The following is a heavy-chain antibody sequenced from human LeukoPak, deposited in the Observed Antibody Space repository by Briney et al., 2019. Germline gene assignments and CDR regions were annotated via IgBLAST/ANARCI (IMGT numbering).Heavy chain of an antibody. CDR1: GGSISSGDYY. Sequence: SETLSLTCTVSGGSISSGDYYWTWIRQPPGKGLEWIGYIHYSGSTNYNPSLKSRVTISVDTSKNQFSLKLTSVTAADTAVYYCARDRDYGDSGRASDIWGQGTMVTVSS. CDR2: IHYSGST. D-gene: IGHD4-17*01. J-gene: IGHJ3*02. V-gene: IGHV4-61*08. CDR3: ARDRDYGDSGRASDI.